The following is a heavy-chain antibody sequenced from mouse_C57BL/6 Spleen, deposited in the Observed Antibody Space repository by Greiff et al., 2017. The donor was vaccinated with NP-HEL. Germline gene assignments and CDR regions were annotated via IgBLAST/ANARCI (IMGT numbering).Heavy chain of an antibody. Sequence: VQLQQSGAELVRPGASVKLSCTASGFNIKDYYMHWVKQRPEQGLEWIGRIDPEDGDTEYAPKFQGKATMTADTSSNTAYLQLSSLTSEDTAVYYCTTSFSYYSNYVGFDYWGQGTTLTVSS. D-gene: IGHD2-5*01. CDR1: GFNIKDYY. J-gene: IGHJ2*01. V-gene: IGHV14-1*01. CDR3: TTSFSYYSNYVGFDY. CDR2: IDPEDGDT.